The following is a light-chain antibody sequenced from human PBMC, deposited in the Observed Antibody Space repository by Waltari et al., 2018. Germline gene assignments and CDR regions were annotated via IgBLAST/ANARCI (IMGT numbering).Light chain of an antibody. J-gene: IGLJ2*01. Sequence: QSALTQPASVSGSPGQSTSITCTGTSCDFGGYDYVSRYQQYPGKAPKLMIFDVSNRPSGVSDRFSGSKSGNTASLTISGLQAEDEAYYYCSSYSTSSTLVVFGGGTKVTVL. CDR2: DVS. CDR1: SCDFGGYDY. V-gene: IGLV2-14*03. CDR3: SSYSTSSTLVV.